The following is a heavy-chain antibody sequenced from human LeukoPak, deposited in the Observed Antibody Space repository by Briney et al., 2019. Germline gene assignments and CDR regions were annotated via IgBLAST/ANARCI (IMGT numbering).Heavy chain of an antibody. Sequence: GGSLRLSCAASGFSFSAYGVHWVRHAPGKGLEWVAVIWYDGSSKDYADSVKGRFTFSRDNSKNTLYLQMNSLTVEDTAVYYCARSQSSSLIDYWGQGTLVTVSS. J-gene: IGHJ4*02. CDR2: IWYDGSSK. CDR1: GFSFSAYG. D-gene: IGHD6-13*01. V-gene: IGHV3-33*01. CDR3: ARSQSSSLIDY.